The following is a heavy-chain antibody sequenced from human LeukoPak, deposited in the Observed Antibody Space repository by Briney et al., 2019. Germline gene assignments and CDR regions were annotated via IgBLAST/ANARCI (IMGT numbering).Heavy chain of an antibody. CDR2: FDPEDGET. J-gene: IGHJ4*01. Sequence: ASVKVSCKVSGYTLTELSMHWVRQAPGKGLEWMGGFDPEDGETIYAQKFQGRVTMTEDTSTDTAYMELSSLRSEDTAVYYCATSPLFSSGYYYRDYWGQEPWSPSPQ. CDR1: GYTLTELS. CDR3: ATSPLFSSGYYYRDY. V-gene: IGHV1-24*01. D-gene: IGHD3-22*01.